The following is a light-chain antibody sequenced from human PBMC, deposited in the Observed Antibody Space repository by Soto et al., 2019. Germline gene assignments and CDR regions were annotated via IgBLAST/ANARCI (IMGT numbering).Light chain of an antibody. CDR1: ISDVGGYNY. Sequence: QSALTQPASVSGSPGQSITISCTGTISDVGGYNYVSWYQQHPGKAPKLMIYEVSNRPSGVSNRFSGSKSGNTASLTISGLQAEDGADYYCSSYTSGSTFYVFGTGTKVTVL. CDR3: SSYTSGSTFYV. J-gene: IGLJ1*01. V-gene: IGLV2-14*01. CDR2: EVS.